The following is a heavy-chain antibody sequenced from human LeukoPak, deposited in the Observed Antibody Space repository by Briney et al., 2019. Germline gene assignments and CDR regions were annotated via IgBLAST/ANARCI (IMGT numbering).Heavy chain of an antibody. V-gene: IGHV3-15*01. CDR2: IKSKTDGETT. J-gene: IGHJ4*02. D-gene: IGHD3-10*01. Sequence: GWSLRLSCADSGFTFTNAWMSWVRQAPGKGLEWIGRIKSKTDGETTNYAEPVRGRFTISRDDSKSAVYLQMNSLKIEDTAVYYCTTDLGTYYHGSQRLIPIDYWGQGTLVTVSS. CDR3: TTDLGTYYHGSQRLIPIDY. CDR1: GFTFTNAW.